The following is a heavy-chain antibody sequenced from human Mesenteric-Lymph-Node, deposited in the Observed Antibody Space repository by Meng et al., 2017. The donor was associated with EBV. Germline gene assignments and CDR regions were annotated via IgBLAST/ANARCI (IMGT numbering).Heavy chain of an antibody. D-gene: IGHD3-10*01. J-gene: IGHJ4*02. V-gene: IGHV4-39*01. Sequence: QLQLQGSGPGLVKPSETLSLTCTISGGAISSDNWAWIRQPPGKGLEWIGDTGTSYYNPSLKNRVTISVDTSNQFSLKLSSVTAADTAVYYCARRLHYYGSLGSWGQGTLVTASS. CDR1: GGAISSDN. CDR3: ARRLHYYGSLGS. CDR2: TGTS.